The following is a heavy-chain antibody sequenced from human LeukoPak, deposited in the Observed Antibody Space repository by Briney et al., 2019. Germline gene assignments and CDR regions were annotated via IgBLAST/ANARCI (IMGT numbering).Heavy chain of an antibody. V-gene: IGHV4-59*01. J-gene: IGHJ6*03. Sequence: SETLSLTCNVSGGSISGYHWSWIRQPPGKGLEWLGYIYYSGSSNYNPSLKSRVTMSADTSKNQFSLKLSSVTAADTAVYYCARVPRSFYYYYYMDVWGKGTTVTVSS. CDR2: IYYSGSS. D-gene: IGHD3-16*02. CDR1: GGSISGYH. CDR3: ARVPRSFYYYYYMDV.